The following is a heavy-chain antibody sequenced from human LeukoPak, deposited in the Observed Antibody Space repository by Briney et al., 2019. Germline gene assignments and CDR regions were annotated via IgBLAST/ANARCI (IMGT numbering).Heavy chain of an antibody. Sequence: SETLSLTCTVSGGSISSYYWSWIRQPAGKGLEWIGRIYTSGSTNYNPSLKSRVTMSVDTSKNQFSLKLSSVTAADTAVYYCASTVAGKLYNWFDPWGQGTLVTVSS. CDR2: IYTSGST. CDR1: GGSISSYY. D-gene: IGHD6-19*01. J-gene: IGHJ5*02. CDR3: ASTVAGKLYNWFDP. V-gene: IGHV4-4*07.